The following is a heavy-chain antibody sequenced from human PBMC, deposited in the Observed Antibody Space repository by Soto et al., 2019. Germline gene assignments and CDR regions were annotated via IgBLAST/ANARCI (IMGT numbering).Heavy chain of an antibody. CDR1: GSSVSSNSAA. D-gene: IGHD1-20*01. J-gene: IGHJ6*01. CDR3: PRDRAITHTRYGLDV. CDR2: TYYKSKWYN. V-gene: IGHV6-1*01. Sequence: SQTLSVTCAISGSSVSSNSAAWNCIRQSPSRGLEWLGRTYYKSKWYNYYAVSVKSRITINPDTSKNQFSLQLNSVTPDDTAVYYCPRDRAITHTRYGLDVWGQGTTVTVSS.